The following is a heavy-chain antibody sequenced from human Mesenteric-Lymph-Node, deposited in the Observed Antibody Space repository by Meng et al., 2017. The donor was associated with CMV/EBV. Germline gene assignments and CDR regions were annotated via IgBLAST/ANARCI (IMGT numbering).Heavy chain of an antibody. J-gene: IGHJ5*02. V-gene: IGHV4-34*01. D-gene: IGHD2-2*01. CDR2: INHSGST. CDR1: GGSFSGYY. Sequence: GSLRLSCAVYGGSFSGYYWSWIRQPPGKGLEWIGEINHSGSTNYNPSLKSRVTISVDTSKNQFSLKLSSVTAADTAVYYCARAGWGLQLPHSNWFDPWGQGTLVTVSS. CDR3: ARAGWGLQLPHSNWFDP.